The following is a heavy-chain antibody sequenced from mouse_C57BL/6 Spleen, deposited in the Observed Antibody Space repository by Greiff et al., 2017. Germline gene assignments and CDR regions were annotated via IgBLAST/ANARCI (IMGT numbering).Heavy chain of an antibody. Sequence: QVQLQQSGAELVKPGASVKLSCKASGYTFTSYWMQWVKQRPGQGLEWIGEIDPSDSYTNYNQKFKGKATLTVDTSSSTAYMQLSSLTSEDSAVYYCARGTTVVATREDYWGQGTTLTVSS. CDR2: IDPSDSYT. D-gene: IGHD1-1*01. CDR3: ARGTTVVATREDY. J-gene: IGHJ2*01. CDR1: GYTFTSYW. V-gene: IGHV1-50*01.